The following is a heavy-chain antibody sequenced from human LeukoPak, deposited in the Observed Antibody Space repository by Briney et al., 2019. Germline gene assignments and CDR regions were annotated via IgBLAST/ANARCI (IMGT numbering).Heavy chain of an antibody. Sequence: GGSLRLSCTASGFTFSSYGIHWVRQAPGKGLEWVSFVRYDGKNQYYADSVKGRFTISRDNSKNTLYLQMNSLRAEDTAVYYCAKDGLSSVAGPTYYYYYYYMDVWGKGTTVTVSS. D-gene: IGHD6-19*01. V-gene: IGHV3-30*02. CDR1: GFTFSSYG. CDR3: AKDGLSSVAGPTYYYYYYYMDV. J-gene: IGHJ6*03. CDR2: VRYDGKNQ.